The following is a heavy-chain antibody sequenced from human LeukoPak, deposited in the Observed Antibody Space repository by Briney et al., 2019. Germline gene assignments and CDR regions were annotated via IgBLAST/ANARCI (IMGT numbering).Heavy chain of an antibody. J-gene: IGHJ4*02. CDR3: ARNYCSSSSSRYFDS. CDR1: GASIRSSSHY. D-gene: IGHD6-6*01. CDR2: IYYSGST. V-gene: IGHV4-39*01. Sequence: SETLFLTCTVSGASIRSSSHYWAWIRQPPGKGLEWIGSIYYSGSTFYNPSLKSRVTISVDTSKNQFSLKLSSVTAADTAVYYCARNYCSSSSSRYFDSWGQGTLVTVSS.